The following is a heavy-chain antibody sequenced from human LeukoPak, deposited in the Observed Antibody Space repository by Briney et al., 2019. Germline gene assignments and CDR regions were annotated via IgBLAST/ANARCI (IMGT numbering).Heavy chain of an antibody. Sequence: GGSLRLSCAASGFTFSSYSMNWVRQAPGKGLEWVSSISSSSSYIYYADSVKGRFTISRDNAKNSLYLQMNSLRAEDTAVYYCARDSIAYYDILTGHPLDYWGQGTLVTVSS. CDR1: GFTFSSYS. CDR2: ISSSSSYI. V-gene: IGHV3-21*01. J-gene: IGHJ4*02. CDR3: ARDSIAYYDILTGHPLDY. D-gene: IGHD3-9*01.